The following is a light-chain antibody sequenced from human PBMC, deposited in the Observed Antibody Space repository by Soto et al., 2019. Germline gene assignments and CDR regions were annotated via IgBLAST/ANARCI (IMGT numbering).Light chain of an antibody. CDR3: QHYGSTPWS. Sequence: EVVLTQSPGTLSLSPGERATLSCRACQSVSSTYLAWYQQRPGQAPRLLIYGASTRATDIPDRISGSGSGTDFTLTVSRLEPEDFAVYYCQHYGSTPWSFGQGTKVEIK. CDR1: QSVSSTY. J-gene: IGKJ1*01. CDR2: GAS. V-gene: IGKV3-20*01.